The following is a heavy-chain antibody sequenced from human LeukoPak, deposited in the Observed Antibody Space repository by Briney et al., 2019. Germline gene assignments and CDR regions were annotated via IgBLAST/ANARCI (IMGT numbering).Heavy chain of an antibody. CDR2: INPNSGGT. CDR1: GYTFTGYY. J-gene: IGHJ4*02. CDR3: ARDLYYDSSGYEY. Sequence: ASVKVSCKASGYTFTGYYMHWVRQAPGQGREWMGWINPNSGGTNYAQKFQGRVTMTRDTSISTAYMELSRLRSDDTAVYYCARDLYYDSSGYEYWGQGTLVTVSS. V-gene: IGHV1-2*02. D-gene: IGHD3-22*01.